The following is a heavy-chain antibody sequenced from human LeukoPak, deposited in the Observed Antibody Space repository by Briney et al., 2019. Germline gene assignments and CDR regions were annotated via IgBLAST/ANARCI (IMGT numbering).Heavy chain of an antibody. V-gene: IGHV1-69*04. CDR3: ARKEWEPPYWYFDL. J-gene: IGHJ2*01. Sequence: SVKVSCKASGGTFSSYAISWVRQAPGQGLEWMGRIIPILDIANYAQKFQGRVTITADKSTSTAYMELSSLRSEDTAVYYCARKEWEPPYWYFDLWGRGTLVTVSS. CDR2: IIPILDIA. D-gene: IGHD1-26*01. CDR1: GGTFSSYA.